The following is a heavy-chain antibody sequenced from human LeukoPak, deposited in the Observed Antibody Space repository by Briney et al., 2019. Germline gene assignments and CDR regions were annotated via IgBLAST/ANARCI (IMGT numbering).Heavy chain of an antibody. D-gene: IGHD1-14*01. CDR3: ARLTWNHRYYYTDV. CDR2: IYSSGST. CDR1: GGSISSYY. Sequence: SETLSLTCTVSGGSISSYYWSWVRQPPGKGLEWIGYIYSSGSTNYNATLKSRVTISVDSSKKLFSLRLSSVTAADTAVYYCARLTWNHRYYYTDVWGKGTTVTVSS. V-gene: IGHV4-4*09. J-gene: IGHJ6*03.